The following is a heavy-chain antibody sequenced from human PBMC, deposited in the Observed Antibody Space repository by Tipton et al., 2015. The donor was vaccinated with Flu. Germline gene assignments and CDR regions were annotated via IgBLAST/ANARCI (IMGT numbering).Heavy chain of an antibody. D-gene: IGHD1-7*01. Sequence: TLSLTCTVSGGSISSYYWSWIRQPPGKGLEWIGSIYYSGSTYYNPSLKSRVTISVDTSKNQFSLKLSSVTAADTAVYYCARPGITGTMRWYFDLWGRGTLVTVSS. CDR3: ARPGITGTMRWYFDL. CDR1: GGSISSYY. J-gene: IGHJ2*01. V-gene: IGHV4-59*05. CDR2: IYYSGST.